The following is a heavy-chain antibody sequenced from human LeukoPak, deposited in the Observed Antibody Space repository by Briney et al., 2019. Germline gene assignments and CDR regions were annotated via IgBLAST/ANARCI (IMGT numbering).Heavy chain of an antibody. J-gene: IGHJ4*02. CDR3: ARDRRIDYGDYDY. CDR2: INPSGGST. V-gene: IGHV1-46*01. D-gene: IGHD4-17*01. CDR1: GYTFTSYG. Sequence: ASVKVSCKASGYTFTSYGISWVRQAPGQGLEWMGIINPSGGSTSYAQKFQGRVTMTRDTSTSTVYMELSSLRSEDTAVYYCARDRRIDYGDYDYWGQGTLVTVSS.